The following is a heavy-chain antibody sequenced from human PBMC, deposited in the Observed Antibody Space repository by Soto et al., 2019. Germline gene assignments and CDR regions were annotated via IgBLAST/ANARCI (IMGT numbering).Heavy chain of an antibody. CDR3: ARVVRGVIRPFDY. CDR2: INHSGST. J-gene: IGHJ4*02. CDR1: GGSFSGYY. V-gene: IGHV4-34*01. D-gene: IGHD3-10*01. Sequence: SETLSLTCAVYGGSFSGYYWSWIRQPPGKGLEWIGEINHSGSTNYNPSLKSRVTISVDTSKNQFSLKLSSVTAADTAVYYCARVVRGVIRPFDYWGQGTLVTSPQ.